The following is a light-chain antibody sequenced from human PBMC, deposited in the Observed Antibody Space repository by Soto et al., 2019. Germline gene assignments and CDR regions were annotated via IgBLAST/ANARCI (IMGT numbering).Light chain of an antibody. Sequence: QSVLTQPASVSGSPGQSTTISCTGTSSDIGGYNYVSWYQQLPGEAPKLIIYDVSDRPSGASTRFSGSKSGNTASLTISGIQAEDEGDYYCSSFTSRHTYVFGTGTKVTVL. V-gene: IGLV2-14*01. CDR3: SSFTSRHTYV. J-gene: IGLJ1*01. CDR2: DVS. CDR1: SSDIGGYNY.